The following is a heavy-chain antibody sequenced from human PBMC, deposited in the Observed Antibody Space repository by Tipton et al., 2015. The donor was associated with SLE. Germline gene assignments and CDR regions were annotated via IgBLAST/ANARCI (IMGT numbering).Heavy chain of an antibody. CDR3: ARGGPSSKWLDP. J-gene: IGHJ5*02. CDR2: IYYSGST. D-gene: IGHD6-6*01. V-gene: IGHV4-59*11. CDR1: GGSISSHY. Sequence: TLSLTCTVSGGSISSHYWSWIRQPPGKGLEWIGYIYYSGSTNYNPSLKSRVTISVDTSKNQFSLKLNSVTAADTAVYYCARGGPSSKWLDPWGRGTQVTVSS.